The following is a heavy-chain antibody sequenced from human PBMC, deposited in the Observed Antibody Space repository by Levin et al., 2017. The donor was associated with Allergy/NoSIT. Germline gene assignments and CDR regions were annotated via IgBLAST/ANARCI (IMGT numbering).Heavy chain of an antibody. V-gene: IGHV1-18*01. D-gene: IGHD3-10*01. J-gene: IGHJ5*02. CDR2: ISAYNGNT. CDR1: GYTFTSYG. Sequence: ASVKVSCKASGYTFTSYGISWVRQAPGQGLEWMGWISAYNGNTNYAQKLQGRVTMTTDTSTSTAYMELRSLRSDDTAVYYCARDLPYYYGSGSPSFDPWGQGTLVTVSS. CDR3: ARDLPYYYGSGSPSFDP.